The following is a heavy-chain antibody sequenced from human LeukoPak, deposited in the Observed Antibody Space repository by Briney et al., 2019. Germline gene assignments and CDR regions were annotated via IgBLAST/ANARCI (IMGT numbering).Heavy chain of an antibody. CDR1: GGSISSSSYY. V-gene: IGHV4-39*01. CDR2: IYYSGST. CDR3: ARTWLLRYFSRSYYMDV. Sequence: PSETLSLTCTVSGGSISSSSYYWGWIRQPPGKGLERIGSIYYSGSTYYNPSLKSRVTISVDTSKNQFSLKLSSVTAADTAVYYCARTWLLRYFSRSYYMDVWGKGTTVTISS. J-gene: IGHJ6*03. D-gene: IGHD3-9*01.